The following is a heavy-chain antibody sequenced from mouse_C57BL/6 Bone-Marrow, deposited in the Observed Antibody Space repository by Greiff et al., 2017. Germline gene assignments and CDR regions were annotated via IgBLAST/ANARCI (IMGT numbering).Heavy chain of an antibody. CDR2: ISDGGSYT. Sequence: EVQLVESGGGLVKPGASLKLSCAASGFTFSSYAMSWVRQTPEKRLEWVATISDGGSYTYYPDNVKGRFTISRDTAKNNVYLQMSHLKSEDTAMYYGERDRVYYGSSFWFAYWGQGTLVTVSA. CDR1: GFTFSSYA. J-gene: IGHJ3*01. CDR3: ERDRVYYGSSFWFAY. V-gene: IGHV5-4*01. D-gene: IGHD1-1*01.